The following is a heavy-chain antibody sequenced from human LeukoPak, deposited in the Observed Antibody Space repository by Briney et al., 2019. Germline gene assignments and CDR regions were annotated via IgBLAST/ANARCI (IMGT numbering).Heavy chain of an antibody. CDR2: INTNTGNP. D-gene: IGHD6-13*01. CDR1: GYTFTSYA. CDR3: ARGYSSSWHSGTEH. V-gene: IGHV7-4-1*02. Sequence: ASVKVSCKASGYTFTSYAMNWVRQAPGQGLEWMGWINTNTGNPTYAQGFTGRFVFSLDTSVGTAYLQISSLKAEDTAVYYCARGYSSSWHSGTEHWGQGTLVTVSS. J-gene: IGHJ1*01.